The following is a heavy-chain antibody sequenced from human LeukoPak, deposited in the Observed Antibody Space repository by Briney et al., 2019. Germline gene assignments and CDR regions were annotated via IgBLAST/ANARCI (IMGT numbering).Heavy chain of an antibody. CDR2: IDPSDSYT. Sequence: GESLKISCKGSGYSFTSYWISWVRQMPGKGLEWMGRIDPSDSYTNYSPSFQGHVTISADKSISTAYLQWGSLKASDTAMYYYARQVHNWNDGETGAFDIWGQGTMVTVSS. J-gene: IGHJ3*02. CDR3: ARQVHNWNDGETGAFDI. V-gene: IGHV5-10-1*01. CDR1: GYSFTSYW. D-gene: IGHD1-1*01.